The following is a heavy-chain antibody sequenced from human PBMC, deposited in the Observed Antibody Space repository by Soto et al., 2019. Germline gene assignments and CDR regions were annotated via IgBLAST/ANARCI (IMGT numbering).Heavy chain of an antibody. Sequence: QVQLQESGPGLVKPSETLSLTCTVSGGSVSSGSYYWSWIRQPPGKGLEWIGYIYYSGSTNYNPSLKSRVTISVDTSKNQFSLKLSSVTAADTAVYYCARGQGYCSGGSCYPLGYFDYWGQGTLVTVSS. CDR1: GGSVSSGSYY. CDR3: ARGQGYCSGGSCYPLGYFDY. D-gene: IGHD2-15*01. J-gene: IGHJ4*02. V-gene: IGHV4-61*01. CDR2: IYYSGST.